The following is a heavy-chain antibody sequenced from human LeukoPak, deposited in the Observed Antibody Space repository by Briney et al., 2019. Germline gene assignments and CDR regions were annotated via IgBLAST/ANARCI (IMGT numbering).Heavy chain of an antibody. CDR3: ARVRGGNRGDAFDI. V-gene: IGHV3-53*01. J-gene: IGHJ3*02. Sequence: GGSLRLSCAASGFTVSSNYMSWVRQAPGKGLEWVSVIYSGGSTYYADSVKGRFTISRDNSKNTLYVQMKSLGAEDTALYYCARVRGGNRGDAFDIWGQGTMVTVSS. CDR1: GFTVSSNY. CDR2: IYSGGST. D-gene: IGHD4-23*01.